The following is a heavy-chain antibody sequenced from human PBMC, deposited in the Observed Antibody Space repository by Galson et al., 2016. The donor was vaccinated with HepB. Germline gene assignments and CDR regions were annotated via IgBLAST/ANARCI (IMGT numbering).Heavy chain of an antibody. CDR2: ISPDGSKI. CDR3: AKVFRQYSYGYSGWYFDL. D-gene: IGHD5-18*01. V-gene: IGHV3-30*18. J-gene: IGHJ2*01. Sequence: SLRLSCAASGFIFNNFGMHWVRQAPGKGLEWVAVISPDGSKIYYADSVKGRFTFSRDNSKSTLFLQMNSLRADDTAMYYCAKVFRQYSYGYSGWYFDLWGRGTLVTVSS. CDR1: GFIFNNFG.